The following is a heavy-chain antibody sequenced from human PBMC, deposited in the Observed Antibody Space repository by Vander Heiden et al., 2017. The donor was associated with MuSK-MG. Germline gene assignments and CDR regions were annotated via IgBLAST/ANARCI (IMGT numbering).Heavy chain of an antibody. V-gene: IGHV1-69*01. CDR2: IIPIFGTA. CDR1: GGTFSSYA. CDR3: ARRLTYYDCWSGWNWFDP. Sequence: QVQLVQSGAEVKKPGSSVKVSCKASGGTFSSYAISWVRQAPGQGLEWMGGIIPIFGTANYAQKFQGRVTITADESTSTAYMELSSLRSEDTAVYYCARRLTYYDCWSGWNWFDPWGQGTLVTVSS. J-gene: IGHJ5*02. D-gene: IGHD3-3*01.